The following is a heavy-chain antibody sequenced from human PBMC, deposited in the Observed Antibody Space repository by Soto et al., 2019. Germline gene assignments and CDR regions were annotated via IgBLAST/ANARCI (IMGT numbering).Heavy chain of an antibody. D-gene: IGHD4-17*01. CDR2: INWNGGST. CDR3: ARGHYGDYEYYFDY. CDR1: GFTFSDFS. V-gene: IGHV3-20*01. J-gene: IGHJ4*02. Sequence: PGGSLRLSCEASGFTFSDFSMTWVRQAPGKGLEWVSGINWNGGSTGYADSVKGRFTISRDNAKNSLYLQMNSLRAEDTALYHCARGHYGDYEYYFDYWGQGTLVTVSS.